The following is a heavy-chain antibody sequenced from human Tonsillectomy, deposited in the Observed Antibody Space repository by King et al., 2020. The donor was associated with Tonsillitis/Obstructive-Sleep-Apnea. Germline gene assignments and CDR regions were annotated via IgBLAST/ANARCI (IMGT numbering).Heavy chain of an antibody. D-gene: IGHD1-26*01. CDR1: GLTFDDYN. CDR3: AKVVGRAPDDFYMDV. CDR2: ISWDGDST. V-gene: IGHV3-43*01. Sequence: VQLVESGGVVVQPGGSLRLSCVASGLTFDDYNMHWVRHVPGKGLEWVSLISWDGDSTFYADFVKGRFTISRDNSKNSLYLQMNSLRTEDSALYYCAKVVGRAPDDFYMDVWGKGTTVTVSS. J-gene: IGHJ6*03.